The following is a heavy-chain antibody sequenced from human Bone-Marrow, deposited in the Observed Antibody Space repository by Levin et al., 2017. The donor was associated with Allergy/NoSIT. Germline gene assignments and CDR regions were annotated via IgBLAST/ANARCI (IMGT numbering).Heavy chain of an antibody. Sequence: SETLSLTCAVSGSSITSGYYWGWIRQTPGTGLEWIGSINHSGNTYYNPSLKSRVAMSMDTSKNKISLMLNSVTAADSAIYYCARDTWYSGGYYFDDWGQGTQVAVSS. CDR1: GSSITSGYY. CDR2: INHSGNT. D-gene: IGHD2-15*01. J-gene: IGHJ4*02. CDR3: ARDTWYSGGYYFDD. V-gene: IGHV4-38-2*02.